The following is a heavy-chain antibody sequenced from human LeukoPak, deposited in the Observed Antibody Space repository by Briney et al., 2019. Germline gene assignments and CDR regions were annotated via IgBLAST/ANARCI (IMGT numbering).Heavy chain of an antibody. CDR3: ARRGDGYKPFDY. D-gene: IGHD5-24*01. V-gene: IGHV1-2*02. Sequence: ASVKVSCMASGYTFTGYYMHWVRQAPGQGLEWVGWINPNSGGTNYAQKFQGRVTMTRDTSISTAYMELSRLRSDDTAVYYCARRGDGYKPFDYWGQGTLVTVSS. CDR1: GYTFTGYY. CDR2: INPNSGGT. J-gene: IGHJ4*02.